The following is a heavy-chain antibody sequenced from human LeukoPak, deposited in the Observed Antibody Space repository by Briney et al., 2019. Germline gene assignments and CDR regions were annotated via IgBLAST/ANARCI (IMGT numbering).Heavy chain of an antibody. CDR2: IKQDGSEK. J-gene: IGHJ6*02. D-gene: IGHD2-21*01. V-gene: IGHV3-7*01. CDR1: GFTFSSYW. CDR3: ARGSYSDYYYYGMDV. Sequence: PGGSLRLSCAASGFTFSSYWMSWVRQAPGKGLEWVANIKQDGSEKYYVDSVKGRFTISRDNSKNTLYLQMNSLRAEDTAVYYCARGSYSDYYYYGMDVWGQGTTVTVSS.